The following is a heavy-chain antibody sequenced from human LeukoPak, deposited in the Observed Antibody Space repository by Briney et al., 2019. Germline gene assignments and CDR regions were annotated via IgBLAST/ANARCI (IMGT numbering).Heavy chain of an antibody. J-gene: IGHJ4*02. V-gene: IGHV5-51*01. D-gene: IGHD3-22*01. Sequence: GESLKISCKDYGYSFTSYWIAWVRQMAGKGLEWMGTIYPGDSDTRYSPSFRGQVTISADKSIRTAYLQWSSLEASDTAMYYCAAFDSSGYSPNWGQGTLVTVSS. CDR2: IYPGDSDT. CDR3: AAFDSSGYSPN. CDR1: GYSFTSYW.